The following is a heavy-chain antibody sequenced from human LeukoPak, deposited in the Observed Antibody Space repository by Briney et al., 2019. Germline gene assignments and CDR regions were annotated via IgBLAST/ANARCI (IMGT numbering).Heavy chain of an antibody. Sequence: KSSETLSLTCAVYGGSFSGYYWSWIRQPPGKGLEWIGYIYYSGSTNYNPSLKSRVTISVDTSKNQFSLKLSSVTAADTAVYYCARDSLYGGNPYGYWGQGTLVTASS. D-gene: IGHD4-23*01. CDR1: GGSFSGYY. J-gene: IGHJ4*02. CDR3: ARDSLYGGNPYGY. CDR2: IYYSGST. V-gene: IGHV4-59*01.